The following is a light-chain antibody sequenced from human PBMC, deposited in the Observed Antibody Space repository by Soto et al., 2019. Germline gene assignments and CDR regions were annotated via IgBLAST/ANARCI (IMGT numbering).Light chain of an antibody. J-gene: IGKJ2*01. V-gene: IGKV3-20*01. CDR2: GAS. Sequence: EIVLTQSPGTLSLSPGERATLSCRASQSVSSSYLAWYQQKTGQAPRLLIYGASSRATGIPARFSGSGSGTDFAITISRLETEDFAVYYCQQYGRSPGYTFGQGTKLEIK. CDR3: QQYGRSPGYT. CDR1: QSVSSSY.